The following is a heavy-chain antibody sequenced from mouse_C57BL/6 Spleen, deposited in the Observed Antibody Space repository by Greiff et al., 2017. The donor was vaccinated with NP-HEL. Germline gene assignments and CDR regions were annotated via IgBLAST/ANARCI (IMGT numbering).Heavy chain of an antibody. CDR2: IYPGSGST. CDR1: GYTFTSYW. Sequence: QVQLQQPGAELVKPGASVKMSCKASGYTFTSYWITWVKQRPGQGLEWIGDIYPGSGSTNYNEKFKSKATLTVDKSSSTAYMQLSSLTSEDSAVYYCALTNYAMDYWGQGTSVTVSS. J-gene: IGHJ4*01. CDR3: ALTNYAMDY. V-gene: IGHV1-55*01.